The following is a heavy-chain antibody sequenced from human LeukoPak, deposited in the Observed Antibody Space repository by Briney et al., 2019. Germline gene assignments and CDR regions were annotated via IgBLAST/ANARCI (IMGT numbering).Heavy chain of an antibody. CDR1: GYTFSSYG. Sequence: ASVKVSCKASGYTFSSYGISWVRQAPGQGLEWMGWISACNANTNYAQKLQGRVTMTTDTSTTTAYMELRSLRSDDTAVYYCARVISGSYSHFDYWGQGTLVTVSS. J-gene: IGHJ4*02. V-gene: IGHV1-18*01. CDR2: ISACNANT. D-gene: IGHD1-26*01. CDR3: ARVISGSYSHFDY.